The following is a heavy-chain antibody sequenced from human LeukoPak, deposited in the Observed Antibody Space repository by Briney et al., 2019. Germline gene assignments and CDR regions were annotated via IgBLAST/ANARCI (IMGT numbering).Heavy chain of an antibody. CDR2: LNPSGDRR. J-gene: IGHJ4*02. D-gene: IGHD6-19*01. Sequence: GASVKVSCKTSGYTLSTYYMHWVRQAPGQGLEWMGILNPSGDRRIYAQKFQDRVTMTWDTSTSTVYMELNSLTSDDTAVYYCARGGVVSRGQWLCADYWGQGALVTVSS. V-gene: IGHV1-46*01. CDR1: GYTLSTYY. CDR3: ARGGVVSRGQWLCADY.